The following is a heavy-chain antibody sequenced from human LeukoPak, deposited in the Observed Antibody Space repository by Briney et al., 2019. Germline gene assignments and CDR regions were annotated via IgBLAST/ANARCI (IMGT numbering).Heavy chain of an antibody. V-gene: IGHV3-30-3*01. CDR2: ISYDGSNK. CDR1: GFTSSNYW. J-gene: IGHJ4*02. Sequence: GGSLRLSCVVSGFTSSNYWMTWVRQAPGKGLEWVAVISYDGSNKYYADSVKGRFTISRDNSKNTLYLQMNSLRAEDTAVYYCARLYGDYLFDYWGQGTLVTVSS. CDR3: ARLYGDYLFDY. D-gene: IGHD4-17*01.